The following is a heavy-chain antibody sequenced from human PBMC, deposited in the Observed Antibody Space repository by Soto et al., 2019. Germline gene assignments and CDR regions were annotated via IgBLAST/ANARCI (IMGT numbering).Heavy chain of an antibody. V-gene: IGHV4-34*01. D-gene: IGHD3-16*01. J-gene: IGHJ5*02. CDR1: DGSFGAYY. CDR3: ARSGGAAFDP. Sequence: QVQLQQWGAGLLKPSETLSLTCAVYDGSFGAYYWSWIRQPPGKGLVWIGEINHSGSTNYNPSLTGSVIMTVDTDQSHSSLNLSAVTAAGTAVYYCARSGGAAFDPWGQGTMVSVSS. CDR2: INHSGST.